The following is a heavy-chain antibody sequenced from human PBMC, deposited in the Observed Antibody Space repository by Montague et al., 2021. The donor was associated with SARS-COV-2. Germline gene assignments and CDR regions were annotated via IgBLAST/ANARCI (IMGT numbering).Heavy chain of an antibody. CDR2: IYNTGSN. CDR1: GGSITSMHHY. CDR3: GRVILSATSNPFDT. J-gene: IGHJ4*02. Sequence: SETLSLTCTVSGGSITSMHHYWGWIRQPPGKGLEWIGAIYNTGSNWLXXXLKSRVAISVDTSKNQFSLNLRSVTAADTAIYFCGRVILSATSNPFDTWGQGSLVTVSS. D-gene: IGHD2-15*01. V-gene: IGHV4-39*07.